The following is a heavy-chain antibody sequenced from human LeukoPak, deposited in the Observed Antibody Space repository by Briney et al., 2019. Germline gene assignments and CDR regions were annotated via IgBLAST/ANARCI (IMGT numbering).Heavy chain of an antibody. V-gene: IGHV3-48*01. J-gene: IGHJ4*02. CDR3: AREMRSSSWSDLDY. CDR1: GGSISSGTHY. D-gene: IGHD6-13*01. CDR2: ISSSGTTI. Sequence: ETLSLTCAVSGGSISSGTHYWNWVRQAPGKGLEWVSYISSSGTTIDYADSVKGRFTISRDNDKNSLYLQMNSLRAEDTAVYYCAREMRSSSWSDLDYWGQGTLVTVSS.